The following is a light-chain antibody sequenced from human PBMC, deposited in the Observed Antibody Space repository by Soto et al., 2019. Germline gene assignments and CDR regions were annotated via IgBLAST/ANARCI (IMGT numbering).Light chain of an antibody. CDR1: QDISSY. Sequence: IQWTQSPSSLSASVGESVTITCRASQDISSYLAWYQQKPGKAPKILIYLASTLHSGVTSSFSGSGFGTDFSLTISSLQPEDAATYYCQSLNRFPHSVGGGTKVDIK. J-gene: IGKJ4*01. V-gene: IGKV1-9*01. CDR2: LAS. CDR3: QSLNRFPHS.